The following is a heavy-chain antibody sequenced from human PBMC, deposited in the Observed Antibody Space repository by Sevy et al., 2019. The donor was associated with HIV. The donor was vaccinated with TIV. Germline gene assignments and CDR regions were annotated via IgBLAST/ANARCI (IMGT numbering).Heavy chain of an antibody. V-gene: IGHV4-59*01. Sequence: SETLSLTCTVSGGSISSYYWSWIRQPPGKGLEWIGCIYYSGSTNYNPSLKSRVTISVDTSKNQFSLKLSSVTAADTAVYYCATNYDFWSGYYTEVKDYYGMDVWGQGTTVTVSS. D-gene: IGHD3-3*01. CDR3: ATNYDFWSGYYTEVKDYYGMDV. CDR2: IYYSGST. CDR1: GGSISSYY. J-gene: IGHJ6*02.